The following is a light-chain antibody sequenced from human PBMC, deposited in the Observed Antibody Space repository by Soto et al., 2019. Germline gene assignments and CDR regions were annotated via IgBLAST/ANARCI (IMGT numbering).Light chain of an antibody. J-gene: IGKJ3*01. CDR1: QSVSSSY. V-gene: IGKV3-20*01. CDR2: GAS. Sequence: IVLTQSPGTLSLTPGERATLSCRASQSVSSSYLAGYQQKPGQAPRLLIYGASSRATGIPDRFSGSGSGTDFTLKISRLEPEDSAVYYCQQYGSSPPFTFGPGTRVDIK. CDR3: QQYGSSPPFT.